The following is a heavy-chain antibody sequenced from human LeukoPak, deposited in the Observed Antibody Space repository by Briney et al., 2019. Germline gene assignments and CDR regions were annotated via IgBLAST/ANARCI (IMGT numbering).Heavy chain of an antibody. J-gene: IGHJ6*02. CDR2: IYYSGST. CDR3: ARHPVFSGMDV. V-gene: IGHV4-59*08. D-gene: IGHD3-9*01. CDR1: GGSISSYY. Sequence: SETLSLTCTVSGGSISSYYWSWIRQPPGKGLEWIGYIYYSGSTNYNPSLKSRVTISVDTSKNQFSLKLSSVTAADTAVYYCARHPVFSGMDVWGQGTTVTVSS.